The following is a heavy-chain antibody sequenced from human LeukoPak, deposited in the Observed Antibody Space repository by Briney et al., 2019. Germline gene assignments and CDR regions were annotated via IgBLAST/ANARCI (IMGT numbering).Heavy chain of an antibody. D-gene: IGHD4-23*01. CDR2: IYHSGST. J-gene: IGHJ3*02. CDR1: GSXXXXGYX. V-gene: IGHV4-30-2*04. CDR3: ARDHSGGSDAFDI. Sequence: GSXXXXGYXXXXXXEXXXKGXEXXGYIYHSGSTYYNPSLKSRVTISVDTSKNQFSLKLSSVTAADTAVYYCARDHSGGSDAFDIWGQGTMVTVSS.